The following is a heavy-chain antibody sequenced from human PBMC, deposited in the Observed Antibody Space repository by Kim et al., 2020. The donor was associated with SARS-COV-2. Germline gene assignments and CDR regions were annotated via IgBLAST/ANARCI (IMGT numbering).Heavy chain of an antibody. CDR3: ACIAAAGTFVFFSNHRGYFDY. D-gene: IGHD6-13*01. Sequence: GGSLRLSCAASGFTFSSYAMSWVRQAPGKGLEWVSAISGSGGSTYYADSVKGRFTISRDNSKNTLYLQMNSLRAEDTAVYYCACIAAAGTFVFFSNHRGYFDYWGQGTLVTVSS. CDR1: GFTFSSYA. V-gene: IGHV3-23*01. CDR2: ISGSGGST. J-gene: IGHJ4*02.